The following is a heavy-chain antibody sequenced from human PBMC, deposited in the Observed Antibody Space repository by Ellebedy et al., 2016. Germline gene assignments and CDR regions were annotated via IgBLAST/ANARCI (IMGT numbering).Heavy chain of an antibody. CDR3: ARGVVGIAVAGDFDY. Sequence: SETLSLXCTVSGGSISSYYWSWIRQPPGKGLEWIGYIYYSGSTNYNPSLKSRVTISVDTSKNQFSLKLSSVTAADTAVYYCARGVVGIAVAGDFDYWGQGTLVTVSS. CDR1: GGSISSYY. D-gene: IGHD6-19*01. CDR2: IYYSGST. V-gene: IGHV4-59*12. J-gene: IGHJ4*02.